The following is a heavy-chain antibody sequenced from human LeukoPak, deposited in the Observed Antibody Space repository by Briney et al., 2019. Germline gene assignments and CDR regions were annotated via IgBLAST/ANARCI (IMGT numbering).Heavy chain of an antibody. CDR3: ARDRHYGDYLYYFDY. V-gene: IGHV1-46*01. J-gene: IGHJ4*02. Sequence: ASVKVSCKASGYTFTSYYMHWVRQAPGQGLEWMGIINPRGGSTSYAQKFQGRVTMTRETSTSTVYMELSSLRSEDTAVYYCARDRHYGDYLYYFDYWGQGTLVTVSS. CDR1: GYTFTSYY. D-gene: IGHD4-17*01. CDR2: INPRGGST.